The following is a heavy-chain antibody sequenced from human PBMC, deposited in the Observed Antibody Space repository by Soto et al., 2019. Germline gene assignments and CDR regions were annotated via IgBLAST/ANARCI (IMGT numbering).Heavy chain of an antibody. J-gene: IGHJ4*02. CDR3: ARDGGYCTNGVCCYFDY. V-gene: IGHV3-30-3*01. CDR1: GFTFSSYA. Sequence: PGGSLRLSCAASGFTFSSYAMHWVRQAPGKGLEWVAVISYDGSNKYYADSVKGRFTISRDNSKNTLYLQMNSLRAEDTAVYYCARDGGYCTNGVCCYFDYWGQGTLVTVS. D-gene: IGHD2-8*01. CDR2: ISYDGSNK.